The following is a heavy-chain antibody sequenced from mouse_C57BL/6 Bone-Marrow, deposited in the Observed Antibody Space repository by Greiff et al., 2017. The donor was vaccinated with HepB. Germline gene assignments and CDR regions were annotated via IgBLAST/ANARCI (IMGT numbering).Heavy chain of an antibody. V-gene: IGHV1-19*01. Sequence: EVQLQQSGPVLVKPGASVKMSCKASGYTFTDYYMNWVKQSHGKSLEWIGVINPYNGGTSYNQKFKGKATLTVDKSSSTAYMELNSLTSEDSAVYYCARSIPRLLRYRAWFAYWGQGTLVTVSA. J-gene: IGHJ3*01. CDR3: ARSIPRLLRYRAWFAY. CDR2: INPYNGGT. CDR1: GYTFTDYY. D-gene: IGHD1-1*01.